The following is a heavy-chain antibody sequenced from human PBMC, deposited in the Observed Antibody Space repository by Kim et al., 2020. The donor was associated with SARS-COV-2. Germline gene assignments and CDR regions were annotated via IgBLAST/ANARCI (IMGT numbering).Heavy chain of an antibody. CDR3: AREQWGGGKYAFDL. V-gene: IGHV3-33*01. J-gene: IGHJ3*01. CDR1: GYPFSTHA. Sequence: GGSLRLSCAASGYPFSTHALHWVRQPPDKGLEWVTVISSDGITKYYADSVKGRFTISRDISKNTLYLQMNSLRAEDTGVYFCAREQWGGGKYAFDLWGQG. D-gene: IGHD3-10*01. CDR2: ISSDGITK.